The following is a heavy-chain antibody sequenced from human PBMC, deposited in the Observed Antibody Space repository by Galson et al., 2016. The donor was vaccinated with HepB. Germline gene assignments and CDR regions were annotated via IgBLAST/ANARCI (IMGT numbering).Heavy chain of an antibody. CDR2: IKQDGSEK. CDR3: ARVRGHYGMDV. V-gene: IGHV3-7*03. CDR1: GFTFSSYW. Sequence: SLRLSCAASGFTFSSYWMSWVRQAPGKGLEWVANIKQDGSEKYFVDSVKGRFTISRDNAKKSLYLQMNSLRAEDTAVYYCARVRGHYGMDVWGQGTTVTVSS. J-gene: IGHJ6*02.